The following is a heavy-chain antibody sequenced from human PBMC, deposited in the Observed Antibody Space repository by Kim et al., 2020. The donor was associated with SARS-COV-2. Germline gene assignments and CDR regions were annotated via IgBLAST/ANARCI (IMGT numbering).Heavy chain of an antibody. CDR1: GGTFSSYA. Sequence: SVKVSCKASGGTFSSYAISWVRQAPGQGLEWMGGIIPIFGTANYAQKFQGRVTITADESTSTAYMELSSLRSEDTAVYYCASFRPIAAAGIDYWGQGTLVTVSS. J-gene: IGHJ4*02. CDR2: IIPIFGTA. D-gene: IGHD6-13*01. V-gene: IGHV1-69*13. CDR3: ASFRPIAAAGIDY.